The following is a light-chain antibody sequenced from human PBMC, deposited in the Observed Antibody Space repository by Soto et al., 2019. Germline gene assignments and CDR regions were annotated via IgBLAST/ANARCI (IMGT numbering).Light chain of an antibody. J-gene: IGKJ2*01. CDR3: QQYYIYPYT. V-gene: IGKV1-8*01. CDR1: QGISSY. CDR2: TAS. Sequence: AIRMTQSPSSFSASTGDRVTITCRASQGISSYLAWYQQKPGKAPKLLIYTASTLQSGVPSRFSGGGSGTEFTLTISSLQPEDFATYYCQQYYIYPYTFGQGTKLEIK.